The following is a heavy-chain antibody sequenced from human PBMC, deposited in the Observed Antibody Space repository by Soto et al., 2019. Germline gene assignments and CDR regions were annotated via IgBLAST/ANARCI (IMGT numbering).Heavy chain of an antibody. J-gene: IGHJ6*02. V-gene: IGHV1-2*04. D-gene: IGHD6-6*01. CDR1: GYTFTGYY. CDR2: INPNGGGT. Sequence: ASVKVSCKASGYTFTGYYMHWVRQAPGQGXEWMGWINPNGGGTNYAQKFQGWVTMTRDTSIGTAYMELSRLRSDDTAVYYCARERLSTSLGYYYYYYGMDVWGQGTTVTVSS. CDR3: ARERLSTSLGYYYYYYGMDV.